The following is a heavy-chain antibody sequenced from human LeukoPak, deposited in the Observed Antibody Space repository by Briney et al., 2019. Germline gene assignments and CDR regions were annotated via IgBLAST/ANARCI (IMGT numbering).Heavy chain of an antibody. Sequence: GASVKVSCKASGYTFTSYGISWVRQAPGQGLEWMGWISAYNGNTNYAQKLQGRVTMTTDTSTSTAYMELRSLRSDDTAVYYCARAVRYYDILTGYYISWFDPWGQGTLVTVSS. CDR2: ISAYNGNT. D-gene: IGHD3-9*01. CDR1: GYTFTSYG. V-gene: IGHV1-18*01. CDR3: ARAVRYYDILTGYYISWFDP. J-gene: IGHJ5*02.